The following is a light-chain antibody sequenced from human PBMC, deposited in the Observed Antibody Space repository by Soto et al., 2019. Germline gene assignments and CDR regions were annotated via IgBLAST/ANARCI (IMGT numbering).Light chain of an antibody. CDR2: GAS. CDR1: QSVRSTS. CDR3: QQYGSSSWT. V-gene: IGKV3-20*01. J-gene: IGKJ1*01. Sequence: ELVLTQSPGTLSLSPGERATLSCRASQSVRSTSLVWYQQKPGQAPRLLIYGASSRATGIPDRFSGSGSGTDFTLTISRLEPEDSAVYYCQQYGSSSWTFGQGTRVEIK.